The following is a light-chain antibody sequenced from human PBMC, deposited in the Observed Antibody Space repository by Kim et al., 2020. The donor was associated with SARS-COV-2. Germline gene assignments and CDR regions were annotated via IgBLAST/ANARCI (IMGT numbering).Light chain of an antibody. CDR1: QSVSSN. Sequence: VSPGESATLSCRASQSVSSNLAWYQQKPGQAPRLLVYGASSRATGVPARFSGSASGTEFTLTISSLQSEDFAVYYCQQYNDWPQTFGQGTKVDIK. CDR2: GAS. J-gene: IGKJ1*01. V-gene: IGKV3-15*01. CDR3: QQYNDWPQT.